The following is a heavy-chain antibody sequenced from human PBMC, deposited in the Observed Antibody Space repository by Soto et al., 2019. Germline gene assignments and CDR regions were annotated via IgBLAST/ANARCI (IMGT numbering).Heavy chain of an antibody. V-gene: IGHV3-23*01. Sequence: GGSLRLSCAASGFTFSSYAMSWVRQAPGKGLEWVSGTSGNGDSTYYADSVKGRFTISRDNSKNTLYLQMNSLRAEDTAVYYCVRNGASGFHFVYWGQGTLVTVSS. J-gene: IGHJ4*02. CDR1: GFTFSSYA. CDR2: TSGNGDST. CDR3: VRNGASGFHFVY. D-gene: IGHD5-12*01.